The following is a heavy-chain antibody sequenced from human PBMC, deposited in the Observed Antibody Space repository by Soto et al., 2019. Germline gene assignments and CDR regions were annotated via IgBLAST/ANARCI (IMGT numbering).Heavy chain of an antibody. Sequence: QVQLVQSGAEVKKPGASVKVSCKASGYTFTSYDISWVRQAPGQGLEWMGWISAYNGNRNYAQKLQGRVTMTTDTSTSTAYRELRSLRSDDTAVYYCARRGVDYEVDWYFDLWGRGTLVTVSS. J-gene: IGHJ2*01. CDR1: GYTFTSYD. D-gene: IGHD4-17*01. V-gene: IGHV1-18*01. CDR2: ISAYNGNR. CDR3: ARRGVDYEVDWYFDL.